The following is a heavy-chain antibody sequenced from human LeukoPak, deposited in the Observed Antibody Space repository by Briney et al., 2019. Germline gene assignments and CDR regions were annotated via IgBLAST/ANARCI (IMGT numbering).Heavy chain of an antibody. V-gene: IGHV1-2*02. Sequence: ASVKVSCKASGYTITGYYIHWVRQAPGQGLEWMGWIYPYSGDTNYAQNFQGRVTMTRDTSISTAYMELSSLKSDDTAVYYCARDRNSGSSLDIWGQGTMLTVSS. J-gene: IGHJ3*02. CDR1: GYTITGYY. D-gene: IGHD6-6*01. CDR2: IYPYSGDT. CDR3: ARDRNSGSSLDI.